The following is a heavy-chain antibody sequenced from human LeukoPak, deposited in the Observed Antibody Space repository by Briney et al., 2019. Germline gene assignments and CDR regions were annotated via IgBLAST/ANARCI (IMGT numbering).Heavy chain of an antibody. Sequence: PSETLSLTCAVYGGSFSGYYWSWIRQPPGKGLEWIGTIYPSGSTDYNPSLKSRVTISLDTSKNQFSLKLSSVTAADTAVYYCATNYYDSSGYYLGEYFHHWGQGTLVTVSS. CDR2: IYPSGST. J-gene: IGHJ1*01. CDR1: GGSFSGYY. V-gene: IGHV4-34*01. CDR3: ATNYYDSSGYYLGEYFHH. D-gene: IGHD3-22*01.